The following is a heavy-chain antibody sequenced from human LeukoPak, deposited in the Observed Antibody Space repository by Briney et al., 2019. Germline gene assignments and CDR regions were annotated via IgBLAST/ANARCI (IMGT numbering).Heavy chain of an antibody. V-gene: IGHV3-74*01. J-gene: IGHJ2*01. CDR1: GFTFSSYW. Sequence: GGSLRLSCAVSGFTFSSYWMHWVRQSPGKGLAWVSRITSDGSATDYADSVRGRFTVSRDNAKNTLFLHMDSLRVEDTAVYYCARDASPGYFELWGRGTLVTVSS. CDR3: ARDASPGYFEL. CDR2: ITSDGSAT.